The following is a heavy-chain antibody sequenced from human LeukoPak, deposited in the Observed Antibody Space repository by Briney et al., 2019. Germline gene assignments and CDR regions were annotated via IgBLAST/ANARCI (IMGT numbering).Heavy chain of an antibody. CDR2: IHHTGET. V-gene: IGHV4-38-2*02. CDR3: ARDASLGSGPTDAFDL. J-gene: IGHJ3*01. D-gene: IGHD2-15*01. CDR1: GFSISRGYY. Sequence: SETLSLTCAVSGFSISRGYYWGWTRQAPRKGLELIGSIHHTGETYYHPSLKSPVAISIDMSKNQFSLKVTYVTAADTAVYSCARDASLGSGPTDAFDLWGRGTLVTVSS.